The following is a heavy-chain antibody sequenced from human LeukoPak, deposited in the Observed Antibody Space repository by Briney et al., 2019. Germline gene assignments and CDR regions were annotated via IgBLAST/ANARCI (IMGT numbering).Heavy chain of an antibody. D-gene: IGHD5-18*01. Sequence: PGGSLRLSCLATGFTFSNSWMTWVRQAPGRGLEWVANIKEDGSDKQYVDSVRGRFTISRDNAKNSLYLQMNSLRAEDTAVYYCAIIQLWSPFDYWGQGTLVTVSS. CDR2: IKEDGSDK. CDR1: GFTFSNSW. V-gene: IGHV3-7*01. CDR3: AIIQLWSPFDY. J-gene: IGHJ4*02.